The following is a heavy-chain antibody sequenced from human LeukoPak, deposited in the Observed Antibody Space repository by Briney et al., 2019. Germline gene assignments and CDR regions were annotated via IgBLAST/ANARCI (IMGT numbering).Heavy chain of an antibody. Sequence: SETLSLTCTVSGGSISSGDYYWSWIRQPPGKGLEWIGYIYFSGSTYYNPSLKSRVTISVDTSKNQFSLKLSSVTAADTAVYYCARGKVLRYFDWLLGARYYFDYWGQGTLVTVSS. D-gene: IGHD3-9*01. V-gene: IGHV4-30-4*01. CDR1: GGSISSGDYY. J-gene: IGHJ4*02. CDR2: IYFSGST. CDR3: ARGKVLRYFDWLLGARYYFDY.